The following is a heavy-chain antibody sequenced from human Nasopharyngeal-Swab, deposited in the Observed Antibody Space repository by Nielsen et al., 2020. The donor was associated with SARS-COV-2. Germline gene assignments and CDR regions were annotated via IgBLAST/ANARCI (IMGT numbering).Heavy chain of an antibody. CDR1: GFTFSGYG. J-gene: IGHJ2*01. D-gene: IGHD1-26*01. Sequence: GESLKISCATSGFTFSGYGMHWVRRAPGKGLEWVALIWYDGSNKLYADSVKGRFTISRDQSKDSLYLLMNSLTAEDTAVYYCARDRLLGPTPSNWYFDLWGRGTLVTVSS. V-gene: IGHV3-33*08. CDR2: IWYDGSNK. CDR3: ARDRLLGPTPSNWYFDL.